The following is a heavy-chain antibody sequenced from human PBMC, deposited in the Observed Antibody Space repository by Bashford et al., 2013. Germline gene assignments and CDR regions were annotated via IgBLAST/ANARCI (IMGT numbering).Heavy chain of an antibody. CDR3: ARDMGDGYNPEYFQH. Sequence: SVKVSCKASGGTFSSYAINWVRQAPGQGLEWMGGIIPIFGTSNYAQKFQGRVTITADESTSTAYMELSSLRSEDTAVYYCARDMGDGYNPEYFQHWGQGTLVTVSS. CDR2: IIPIFGTS. CDR1: GGTFSSYA. D-gene: IGHD5-24*01. V-gene: IGHV1-69*13. J-gene: IGHJ1*01.